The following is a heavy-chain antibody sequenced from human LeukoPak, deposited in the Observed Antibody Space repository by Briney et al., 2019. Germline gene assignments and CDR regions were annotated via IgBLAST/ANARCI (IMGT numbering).Heavy chain of an antibody. CDR3: ARGPYSYDSSGAFDI. CDR1: GYSISSGYY. CDR2: ISSSGST. D-gene: IGHD3-22*01. J-gene: IGHJ3*02. V-gene: IGHV4-38-2*02. Sequence: SETLSLTCTVSGYSISSGYYWGWIRQPPGKGLEWIGRISSSGSTNYNPSLKSRVTISVDTSKNQFSLRLSSVTAADTAVYFCARGPYSYDSSGAFDIWGQGTMVTVSS.